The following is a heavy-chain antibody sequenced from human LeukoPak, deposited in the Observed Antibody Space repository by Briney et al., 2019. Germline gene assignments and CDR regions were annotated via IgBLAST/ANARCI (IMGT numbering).Heavy chain of an antibody. D-gene: IGHD3-22*01. J-gene: IGHJ4*02. CDR2: INPNSGGT. CDR3: ARGLGDYYDSTTPGY. Sequence: ASVKVSCKASGYTFTGYYMHWVRQAPGQGLEWMGWINPNSGGTNYAQKFQGRVTMTRDTSISTAYMELSRLRSDDTAVYYCARGLGDYYDSTTPGYWGQGTLVTVSS. V-gene: IGHV1-2*02. CDR1: GYTFTGYY.